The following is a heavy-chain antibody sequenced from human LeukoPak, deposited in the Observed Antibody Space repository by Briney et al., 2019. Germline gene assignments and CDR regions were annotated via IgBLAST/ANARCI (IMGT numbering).Heavy chain of an antibody. V-gene: IGHV3-7*01. CDR3: AREPGDPTSSSWYYYYYGMDV. Sequence: GGSLRLSCAASGFTFGSYWMSWVRQAPGKGLEWVANIKQDGSEKDYVDSVKGRFTISRDNAKNSLYLQMNSLRAEDTAVYYCAREPGDPTSSSWYYYYYGMDVWGQGTTVTVSS. D-gene: IGHD6-13*01. CDR2: IKQDGSEK. CDR1: GFTFGSYW. J-gene: IGHJ6*02.